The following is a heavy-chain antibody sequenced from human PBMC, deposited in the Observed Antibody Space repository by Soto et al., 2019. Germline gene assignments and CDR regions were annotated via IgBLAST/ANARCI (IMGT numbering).Heavy chain of an antibody. V-gene: IGHV3-7*05. Sequence: GGSLRLSCAASGFTFSSYWMSWVRQAPGKGLEWVANIKQDGSEKFYVDSVKGRFTISRDNAKNSLYLQMNSLRAEDTAVYYCARDLEGFYDFWSGYPLGYYGMDVWGQGTTVTVSS. CDR2: IKQDGSEK. CDR1: GFTFSSYW. D-gene: IGHD3-3*01. J-gene: IGHJ6*02. CDR3: ARDLEGFYDFWSGYPLGYYGMDV.